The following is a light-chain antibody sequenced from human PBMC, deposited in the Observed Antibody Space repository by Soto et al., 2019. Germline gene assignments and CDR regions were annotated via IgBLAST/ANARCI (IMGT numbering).Light chain of an antibody. CDR2: SNN. CDR3: AAWDDSLNGHYV. V-gene: IGLV1-44*01. CDR1: SSNIGSNT. J-gene: IGLJ1*01. Sequence: QSVLTQPPSASGTPGQRVTISCSGSSSNIGSNTVNWYQQLPGTAPKLLIYSNNQRPSGVPDRFSGSKSGTSASLAISGLQSEDEADYYSAAWDDSLNGHYVFGTGTKVTVL.